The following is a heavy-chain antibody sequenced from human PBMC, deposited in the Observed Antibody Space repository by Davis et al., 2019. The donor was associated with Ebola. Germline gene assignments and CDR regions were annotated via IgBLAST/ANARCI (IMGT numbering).Heavy chain of an antibody. J-gene: IGHJ4*02. V-gene: IGHV3-33*01. Sequence: PGGSLRLPCAASGFTFSSYGMHWVRQAPGKGLEWVAFIWYDGSNKYYADSVKGRFTISRDNSKNTLYLQMNSLRAEDTAVYYCARDWKSGSDFDYWGQGTLVTVSS. CDR1: GFTFSSYG. CDR3: ARDWKSGSDFDY. CDR2: IWYDGSNK. D-gene: IGHD1-26*01.